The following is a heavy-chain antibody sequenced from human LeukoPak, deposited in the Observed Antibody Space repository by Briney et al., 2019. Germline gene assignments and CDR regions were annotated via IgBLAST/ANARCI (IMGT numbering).Heavy chain of an antibody. CDR2: IYGGGST. V-gene: IGHV3-66*01. CDR1: EFTVSSNY. D-gene: IGHD3-10*01. CDR3: AKGRYYGSGSSIDY. Sequence: GGSLRLSCAASEFTVSSNYMTWVRQAPGKGLEWVSIIYGGGSTYYADSVKGRFTISRDNSKNTLYLQMNSLRAEDTALYYCAKGRYYGSGSSIDYWGQGTLVTVSS. J-gene: IGHJ4*02.